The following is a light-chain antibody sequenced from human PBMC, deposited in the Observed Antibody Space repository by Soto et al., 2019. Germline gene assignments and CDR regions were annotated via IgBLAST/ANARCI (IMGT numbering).Light chain of an antibody. CDR1: QSVSSSY. CDR3: QQYDSSPWT. CDR2: GAS. V-gene: IGKV3-20*01. J-gene: IGKJ1*01. Sequence: EILFTQSPGTLSLSPGERATLSCRASQSVSSSYLAWYQQKPGQAPRLLMFGASSRATGIPDRFSGSWSGTDFTLTISRLEPEDFAVYYCQQYDSSPWTFGQGTKVDIK.